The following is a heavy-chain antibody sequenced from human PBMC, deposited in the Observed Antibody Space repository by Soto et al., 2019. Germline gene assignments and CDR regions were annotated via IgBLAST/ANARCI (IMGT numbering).Heavy chain of an antibody. CDR2: IYYDGST. J-gene: IGHJ4*02. CDR1: GASISSGTFY. V-gene: IGHV4-39*01. CDR3: SCSQIVPRLYMYPDDY. Sequence: SETLSLTCTVSGASISSGTFYWGWIRQPPGKGLESIANIYYDGSTYYNPSLKSRVTISLDTSTNQFSLKLSSVTAADTAVYYGSCSQIVPRLYMYPDDYRGQGTLVTVSS. D-gene: IGHD6-6*01.